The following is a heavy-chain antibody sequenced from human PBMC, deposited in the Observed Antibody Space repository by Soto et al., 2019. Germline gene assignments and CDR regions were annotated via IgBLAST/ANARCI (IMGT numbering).Heavy chain of an antibody. CDR2: ISSRSDI. J-gene: IGHJ6*02. D-gene: IGHD2-2*02. CDR1: GSTFSTYS. V-gene: IGHV3-21*01. CDR3: AREYTAWPLAYGLDV. Sequence: GGSLRLSCVGSGSTFSTYSINWVRQAPGKGLEWVSSISSRSDIYYADSVKGRFTISRDNAKNSVSLQMNSLRAEDTAVYYCAREYTAWPLAYGLDVWGQGTTVTVSS.